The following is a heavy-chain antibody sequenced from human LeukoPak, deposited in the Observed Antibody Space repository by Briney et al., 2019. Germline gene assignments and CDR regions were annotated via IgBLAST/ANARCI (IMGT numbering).Heavy chain of an antibody. CDR3: ATTGLVRGVYGYYFDY. CDR1: GFTVSNNY. V-gene: IGHV3-53*01. Sequence: GGSLRLSCAASGFTVSNNYMSWVRQAPGEGLEWVSVIYTSGSTYYTDSVKGRFTVSRDNSKNTLYLQMNSLRAEDTAVYYCATTGLVRGVYGYYFDYWGQGTLVTVSS. CDR2: IYTSGST. J-gene: IGHJ4*02. D-gene: IGHD3-10*01.